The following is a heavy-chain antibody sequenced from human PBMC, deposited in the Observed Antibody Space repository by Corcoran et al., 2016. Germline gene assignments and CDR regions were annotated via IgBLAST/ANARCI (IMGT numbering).Heavy chain of an antibody. Sequence: QVQLVQSGAEVKKPGSSVKVSCKASGGTFSSYAISWVRQAPGQGLEWMGGIIPIFGTANYAQKFQGRVTITADESTSTDYMELSSLGSEDMAVYYCARELQQLVGFAGWFDPWGQGTLVTVSS. CDR1: GGTFSSYA. J-gene: IGHJ5*02. CDR2: IIPIFGTA. D-gene: IGHD6-13*01. V-gene: IGHV1-69*01. CDR3: ARELQQLVGFAGWFDP.